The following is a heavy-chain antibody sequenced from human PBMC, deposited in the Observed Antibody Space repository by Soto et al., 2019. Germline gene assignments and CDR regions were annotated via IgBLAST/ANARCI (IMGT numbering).Heavy chain of an antibody. CDR1: GFTFSNYA. V-gene: IGHV3-23*01. CDR3: AKPYRSDLFYLDH. D-gene: IGHD6-19*01. J-gene: IGHJ4*02. Sequence: GGSLRLSCAASGFTFSNYAMAWVRQAPGKGLEWVSLTSANGVSSDYADSVKGRFTLSRDNSKNTLYLQMNSLRAEDTAVYYCAKPYRSDLFYLDHWGQGTPVTVSS. CDR2: TSANGVSS.